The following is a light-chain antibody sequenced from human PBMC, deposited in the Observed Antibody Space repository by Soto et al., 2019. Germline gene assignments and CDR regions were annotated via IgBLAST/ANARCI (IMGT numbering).Light chain of an antibody. Sequence: QSVLTQPPSASGTPGQRVSISCSGGSSNIGSTAVDWYYQVPGTAPKLLIYSNNERPSGVPDRFSGSKSGTSASLAISGLQSEDEGDYFCATWDYDLSGVVFGGGTQLTVL. J-gene: IGLJ2*01. CDR3: ATWDYDLSGVV. CDR1: SSNIGSTA. CDR2: SNN. V-gene: IGLV1-44*01.